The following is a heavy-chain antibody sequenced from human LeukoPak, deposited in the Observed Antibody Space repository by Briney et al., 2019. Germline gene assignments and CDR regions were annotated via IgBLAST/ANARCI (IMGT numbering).Heavy chain of an antibody. CDR3: AREYHASGGYWHSGSYRIDY. CDR2: ISSSGTTI. V-gene: IGHV3-11*01. CDR1: GFNFSDYY. D-gene: IGHD3-10*01. Sequence: GGSLRLSCAASGFNFSDYYMNWIRQLPGKGPEWVSYISSSGTTIYYADSVKGRFTTSRDNAKNSLYLQMNSLRAEDTAVYYCAREYHASGGYWHSGSYRIDYWGQGTLVTVSS. J-gene: IGHJ4*02.